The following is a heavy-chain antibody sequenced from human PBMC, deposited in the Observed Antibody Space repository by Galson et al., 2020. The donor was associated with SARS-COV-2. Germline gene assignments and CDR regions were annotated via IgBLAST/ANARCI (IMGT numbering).Heavy chain of an antibody. CDR3: ARGKDTIFGVVIIPGWFDP. CDR1: GGSISSYY. CDR2: IYYSGST. J-gene: IGHJ5*02. V-gene: IGHV4-59*01. Sequence: SETLSLTCTVSGGSISSYYWSWIRQPPGKGLEWIGYIYYSGSTNYNPSLKSRVTISVDTSKNQFSLKLSSVTAADTAVYCCARGKDTIFGVVIIPGWFDPWGQGTLVTVSS. D-gene: IGHD3-3*01.